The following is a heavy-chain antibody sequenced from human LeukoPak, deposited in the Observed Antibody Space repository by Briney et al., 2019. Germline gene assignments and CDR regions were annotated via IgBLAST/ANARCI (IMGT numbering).Heavy chain of an antibody. CDR3: AILGTGSS. CDR2: IYYRGST. CDR1: GGSISSSTYY. D-gene: IGHD3-10*01. V-gene: IGHV4-39*01. J-gene: IGHJ5*02. Sequence: PSETLSLTCTVSGGSISSSTYYWGWIRQPPGRGLEWIGTIYYRGSTYYNPSLKSRVTISVDTSNNQFSLGLSSVTAADTAVYYCAILGTGSSWGQGTLVTVSS.